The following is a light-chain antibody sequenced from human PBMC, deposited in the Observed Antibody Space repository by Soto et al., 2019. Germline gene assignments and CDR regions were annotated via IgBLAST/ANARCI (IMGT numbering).Light chain of an antibody. CDR1: SSNIGAGYD. CDR3: QSYDSSLRGWV. CDR2: GNS. V-gene: IGLV1-40*01. Sequence: QSVLTQPPSVSGAPGQRVTISCTGSSSNIGAGYDVHWYQQLPGTAPKLLIYGNSNRPSGFPDRFSGSKSGTSASLAITGLQAEDEADYYCQSYDSSLRGWVFGGGTNLTVL. J-gene: IGLJ3*02.